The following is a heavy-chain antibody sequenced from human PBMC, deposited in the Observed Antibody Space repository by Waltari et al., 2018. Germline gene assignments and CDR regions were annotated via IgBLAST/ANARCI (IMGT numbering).Heavy chain of an antibody. CDR3: AKDFKRGYTGYNSFFDY. D-gene: IGHD5-12*01. CDR1: GFTFSSYG. V-gene: IGHV3-30*18. Sequence: QVQLVESGGGVVQPGTSLRLSCAASGFTFSSYGMHLVRQAPGKGLEWVAVISYDGSHKYYADSVKGRFTISRDNSKNTLYLQMSSLRAEDTAVYYCAKDFKRGYTGYNSFFDYWGQGTLVTVSS. J-gene: IGHJ4*02. CDR2: ISYDGSHK.